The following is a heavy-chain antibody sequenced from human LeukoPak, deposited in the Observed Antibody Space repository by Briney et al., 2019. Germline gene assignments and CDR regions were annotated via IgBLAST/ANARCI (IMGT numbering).Heavy chain of an antibody. V-gene: IGHV4-59*01. CDR3: ARGGEYYYDSSGYYGLNWFDP. J-gene: IGHJ5*02. CDR1: GGSISSYY. CDR2: IYYSGST. D-gene: IGHD3-22*01. Sequence: SETLSLTCTVSGGSISSYYRSWIRQPPGKGLEWIGYIYYSGSTNYNPSLKSRVTISVDTSKNQFSLKLSSVTAADTAVYYCARGGEYYYDSSGYYGLNWFDPWGQGTLVTVSS.